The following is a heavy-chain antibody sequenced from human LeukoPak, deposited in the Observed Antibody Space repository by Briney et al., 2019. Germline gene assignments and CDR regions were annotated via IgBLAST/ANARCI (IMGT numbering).Heavy chain of an antibody. CDR2: INWNGGST. CDR1: GFTFDDYG. D-gene: IGHD3-22*01. J-gene: IGHJ4*02. V-gene: IGHV3-20*04. CDR3: ARGPPYDSSGYYYQLPFDY. Sequence: GGSLRLSCAASGFTFDDYGMSWVRQAPGKGLEWVSGINWNGGSTGYADSVKGRFTISRDNAKNSLYLQMNSLRAEDTALYYCARGPPYDSSGYYYQLPFDYWGQGTLVTVSS.